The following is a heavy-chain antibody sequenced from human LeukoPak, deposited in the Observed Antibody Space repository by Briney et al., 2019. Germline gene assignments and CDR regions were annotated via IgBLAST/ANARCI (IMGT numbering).Heavy chain of an antibody. Sequence: SETLSLTCTVSGGSISSYYWSWIRQPAGKGLEWIGRTYTSGDTNYNPSLKSRVTMSVDTSKNQFSLKLSSVTAADTAVYYCARAPEGGWLQPYYFDYWGQGTLVTVSS. V-gene: IGHV4-4*07. CDR1: GGSISSYY. J-gene: IGHJ4*02. CDR3: ARAPEGGWLQPYYFDY. CDR2: TYTSGDT. D-gene: IGHD5-24*01.